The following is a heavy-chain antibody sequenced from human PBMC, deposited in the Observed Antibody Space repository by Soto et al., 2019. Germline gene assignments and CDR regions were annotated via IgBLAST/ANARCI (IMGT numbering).Heavy chain of an antibody. CDR3: ARGAGSSGWYIWFDP. D-gene: IGHD6-19*01. J-gene: IGHJ5*02. CDR1: GYTFTSYA. V-gene: IGHV1-18*01. CDR2: ISAYNGNT. Sequence: GASVKVSCKASGYTFTSYAMHWVRQAPGQGLEWMGWISAYNGNTNYAQKLQGRVTMTTDTSTSTAYMELRSLRSDDTAVYYCARGAGSSGWYIWFDPWGQGTLVTVPQ.